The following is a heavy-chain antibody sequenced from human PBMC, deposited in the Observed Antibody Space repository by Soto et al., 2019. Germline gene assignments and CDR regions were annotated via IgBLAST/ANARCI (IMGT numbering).Heavy chain of an antibody. Sequence: EVQLLESGGGLVQPGGSLRLSCAASGFTFSSYAMSWVRQAPGKGLEWVSAISGSGGSTYYADSVKGRFTISRDNSKNTLYLQMNSLRAEDTAVYYCAKDRDIYMIVETLDAFDIWGQGTMVTVSS. V-gene: IGHV3-23*01. CDR1: GFTFSSYA. D-gene: IGHD3-22*01. CDR2: ISGSGGST. CDR3: AKDRDIYMIVETLDAFDI. J-gene: IGHJ3*02.